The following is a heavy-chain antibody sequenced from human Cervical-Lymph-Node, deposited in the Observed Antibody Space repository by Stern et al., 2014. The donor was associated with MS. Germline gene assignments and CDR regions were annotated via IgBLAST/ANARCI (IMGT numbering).Heavy chain of an antibody. CDR3: ARDVKRYSSGWYQGY. D-gene: IGHD6-19*01. V-gene: IGHV1-18*01. CDR1: GYTFTSYG. Sequence: VQLVESGAEMKKPGASVKVSCKASGYTFTSYGISWVRQAPGQGLEWMGWISAYNGNTKYAQKLQGRVTMTTDTSTSTAYMELRSLRSDDTAVYYCARDVKRYSSGWYQGYWGQGTLVTVSS. J-gene: IGHJ4*02. CDR2: ISAYNGNT.